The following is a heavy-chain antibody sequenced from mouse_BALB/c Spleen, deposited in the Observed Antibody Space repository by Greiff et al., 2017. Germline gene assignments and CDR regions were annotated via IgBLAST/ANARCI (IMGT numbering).Heavy chain of an antibody. Sequence: EVKLVESGGGLVQPGGSRKLSCAASGFTFSSFGMHWVRQAPEKGLEWVAYISSGSSTIYYADTVKGRFTISRDNPKNTLFLQMTSLRSEDTAMYYCARSYDYDSYAMDYWGQGTSVTVSA. D-gene: IGHD2-4*01. CDR1: GFTFSSFG. V-gene: IGHV5-17*02. J-gene: IGHJ4*01. CDR3: ARSYDYDSYAMDY. CDR2: ISSGSSTI.